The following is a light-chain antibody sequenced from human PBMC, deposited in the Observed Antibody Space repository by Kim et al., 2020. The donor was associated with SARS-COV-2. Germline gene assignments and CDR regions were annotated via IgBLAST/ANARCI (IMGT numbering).Light chain of an antibody. Sequence: DIQMTQSPSTLSASVGDRVTITCRASQSISIWLAWYQQKPGKAPKFLIYKASNLESGVPSRFSGSGSGTEFTLTISSLQPDDFATYYCQQYNDYPLTFGGGTKVDIK. V-gene: IGKV1-5*03. CDR3: QQYNDYPLT. J-gene: IGKJ4*01. CDR1: QSISIW. CDR2: KAS.